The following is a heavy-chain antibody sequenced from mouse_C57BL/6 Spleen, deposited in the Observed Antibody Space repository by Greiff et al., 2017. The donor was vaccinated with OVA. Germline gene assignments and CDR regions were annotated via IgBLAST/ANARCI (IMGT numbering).Heavy chain of an antibody. D-gene: IGHD2-5*01. CDR1: GYTFTDYE. CDR2: IDPETGGT. J-gene: IGHJ3*01. CDR3: TRNYSNLWFAY. V-gene: IGHV1-15*01. Sequence: QVQLQQSGAELVRPGASVTLSCKASGYTFTDYEMHWVKQTPVHGLEWIGAIDPETGGTAYNQKFKGKAILTADKSSSTAYMELRSLTSEDSAVYYCTRNYSNLWFAYWGQGTLVTVSA.